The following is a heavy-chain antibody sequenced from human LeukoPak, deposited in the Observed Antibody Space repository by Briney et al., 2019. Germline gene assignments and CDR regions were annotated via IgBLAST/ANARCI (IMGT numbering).Heavy chain of an antibody. CDR3: ARAGRFTMVRGVTWYYFDY. V-gene: IGHV1-69*13. CDR2: IIPIFGTA. D-gene: IGHD3-10*01. CDR1: GGTFSSYA. J-gene: IGHJ4*02. Sequence: RASVKVSCKASGGTFSSYAISWVRQAPGQGLEWMGGIIPIFGTANYAQKFQGRVTITADESTSTAYMELSSLRSEDTAVYYCARAGRFTMVRGVTWYYFDYWGQGTLVSVSS.